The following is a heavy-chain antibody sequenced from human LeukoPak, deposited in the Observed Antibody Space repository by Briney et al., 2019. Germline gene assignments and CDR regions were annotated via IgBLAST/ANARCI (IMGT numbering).Heavy chain of an antibody. D-gene: IGHD4-17*01. CDR2: ISYDGSNK. J-gene: IGHJ4*02. V-gene: IGHV3-30*03. CDR3: ATLYGDSPDY. CDR1: GFTFSSYG. Sequence: PPARSLRLSSAASGFTFSSYGMHWLRQAQGRGLMWVAIISYDGSNKSYADSVKGRFTISRDNSKNTLYLQMNSLRAEDTAVYYCATLYGDSPDYGGQGTLVTVSS.